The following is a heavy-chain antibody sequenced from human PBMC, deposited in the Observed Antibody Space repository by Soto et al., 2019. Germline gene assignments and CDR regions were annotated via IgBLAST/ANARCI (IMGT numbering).Heavy chain of an antibody. V-gene: IGHV4-39*01. Sequence: SETLSLTCTVSGGSISSSSYYWRWIRQPPGKGLEWIGSIYYSGSTYYNPSLKSRVTISVDTSKNQFSLKLSSVTAADTAVYYCARNHYDILTGLNYYYGMDVWGQGTTVTVS. CDR3: ARNHYDILTGLNYYYGMDV. D-gene: IGHD3-9*01. J-gene: IGHJ6*02. CDR2: IYYSGST. CDR1: GGSISSSSYY.